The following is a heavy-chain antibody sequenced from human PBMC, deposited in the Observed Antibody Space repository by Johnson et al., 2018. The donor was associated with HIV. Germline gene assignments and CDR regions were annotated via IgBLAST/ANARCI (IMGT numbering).Heavy chain of an antibody. J-gene: IGHJ3*02. CDR1: GFTFSSYG. D-gene: IGHD2-8*02. Sequence: QVQLVESGGGVVQPGGSLRLSCAASGFTFSSYGMHWVRQAPGKGLEWVAVIPYDGSNKYYADSVKGRFTISRDNSKNTLYLQMNSLRAEDTAVYYCARDDLRDTGAFDIWGQGTMVTVSS. CDR2: IPYDGSNK. V-gene: IGHV3-30*19. CDR3: ARDDLRDTGAFDI.